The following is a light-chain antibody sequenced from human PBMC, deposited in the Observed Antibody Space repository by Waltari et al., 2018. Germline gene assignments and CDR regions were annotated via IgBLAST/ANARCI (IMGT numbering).Light chain of an antibody. CDR3: SLCSYEPTTTVI. Sequence: QAALTQPASVSGSPGQSLTLPCTRSHTNVGAYTDFSCSQHHPGKAPQLIIYEVTGRPSGISNRFSASKSDVTASLTISGLQPEDEATYYCSLCSYEPTTTVIFGGGTKVTVL. V-gene: IGLV2-14*01. J-gene: IGLJ2*01. CDR2: EVT. CDR1: HTNVGAYTD.